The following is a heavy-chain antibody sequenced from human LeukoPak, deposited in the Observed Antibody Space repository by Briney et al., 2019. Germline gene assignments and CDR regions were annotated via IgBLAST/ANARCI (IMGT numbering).Heavy chain of an antibody. CDR2: IKQDGTEK. D-gene: IGHD3-10*01. V-gene: IGHV3-7*01. Sequence: GGSLRLSCEASGFTFTTYWLGWVRQPPGKGLEWVANIKQDGTEKYYVDSVKGRFTISRDNAKNSLYLQMDTLRVEDTAIYYCVRVALYYYDSESYYFFEHWGQGTPVTASS. CDR1: GFTFTTYW. J-gene: IGHJ4*02. CDR3: VRVALYYYDSESYYFFEH.